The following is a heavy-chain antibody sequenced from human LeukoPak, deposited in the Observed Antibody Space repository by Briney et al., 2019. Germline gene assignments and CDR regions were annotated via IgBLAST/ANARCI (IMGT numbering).Heavy chain of an antibody. J-gene: IGHJ2*01. CDR1: GFTFSSYG. V-gene: IGHV3-30*02. CDR2: IRYDGSNK. D-gene: IGHD3-10*01. CDR3: ARSYYYGTAWYFDL. Sequence: PGGSLRPSCAASGFTFSSYGMHWVRQAPGKGLEWVAFIRYDGSNKYYADSVKGRFTISRDNSKNTLYLQMSSLRTEDTAVYYCARSYYYGTAWYFDLWGRGTLVTVSS.